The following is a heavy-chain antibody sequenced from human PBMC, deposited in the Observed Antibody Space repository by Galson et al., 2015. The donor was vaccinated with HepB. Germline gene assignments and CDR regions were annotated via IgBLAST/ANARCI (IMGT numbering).Heavy chain of an antibody. J-gene: IGHJ5*02. V-gene: IGHV1-69*10. D-gene: IGHD6-13*01. Sequence: SVKVSCKGPEDTFGSYVVSWLRQAPGQGLEWMGGIIPIFNMVDYAQKFQGRLTITADKSTSTGYMELSSLTSEDTAVYYCARSGYSSNWEQIKWFEPWGQGTLVTVSS. CDR1: EDTFGSYV. CDR3: ARSGYSSNWEQIKWFEP. CDR2: IIPIFNMV.